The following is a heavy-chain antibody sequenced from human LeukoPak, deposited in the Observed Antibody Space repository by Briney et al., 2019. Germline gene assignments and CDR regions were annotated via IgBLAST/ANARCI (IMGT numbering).Heavy chain of an antibody. Sequence: GGSLRLSCAASGFTVSSNYMGWVRQAPGKGLEWVSVIYSGGSTYYADSVKGRFTISRDNSKNTLYLQMNSLRAEDTAVYYCARGGSGEYYYYYYMDVWGKGTTVTISS. V-gene: IGHV3-53*01. CDR3: ARGGSGEYYYYYYMDV. CDR1: GFTVSSNY. CDR2: IYSGGST. J-gene: IGHJ6*03. D-gene: IGHD3-10*01.